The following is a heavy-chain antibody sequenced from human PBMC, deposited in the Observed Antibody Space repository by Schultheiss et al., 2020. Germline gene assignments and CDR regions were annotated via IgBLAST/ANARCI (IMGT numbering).Heavy chain of an antibody. CDR2: IYYSGSI. CDR3: ASCIQWLVRDYYYYYCMDV. D-gene: IGHD6-19*01. V-gene: IGHV4-59*08. J-gene: IGHJ6*03. Sequence: SETLSLTCTVSGGSISSYYWSWIRQPQGKGLEWIGYIYYSGSIYYNPSLKSRVTISVDTSKNQFSLKLSSVTAADTTVYYCASCIQWLVRDYYYYYCMDVWGKGTTVTVSS. CDR1: GGSISSYY.